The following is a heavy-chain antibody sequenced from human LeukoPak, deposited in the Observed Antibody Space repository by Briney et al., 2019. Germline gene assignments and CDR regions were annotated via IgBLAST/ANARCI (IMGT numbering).Heavy chain of an antibody. CDR2: IRSKANSYAT. D-gene: IGHD6-19*01. Sequence: PGGSLRLSCAASGFTFSGSAMHWVRQASGKGLEWVGRIRSKANSYATAYATSVKGRFTISRDDSKNTAYLQMNSLKTEDTAVYYCTPLPGIAVAGGGNRYYYYMDVWGKGTTVTVSS. CDR3: TPLPGIAVAGGGNRYYYYMDV. CDR1: GFTFSGSA. V-gene: IGHV3-73*01. J-gene: IGHJ6*03.